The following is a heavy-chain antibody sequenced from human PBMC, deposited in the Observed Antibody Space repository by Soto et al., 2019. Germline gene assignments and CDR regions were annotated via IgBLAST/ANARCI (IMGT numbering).Heavy chain of an antibody. V-gene: IGHV4-34*01. CDR2: INHSGST. J-gene: IGHJ6*02. CDR3: ARGGNDNHWSGYYRYYYYYGMDV. CDR1: GGSFSGYY. D-gene: IGHD3-3*01. Sequence: SETLSLTCAVYGGSFSGYYWSWIRQPPGKGLEWIGEINHSGSTNYNPSLKSRVTISVDTSKNQFSLKLSSVTAADTAVYYCARGGNDNHWSGYYRYYYYYGMDVWGQGTTVTVSS.